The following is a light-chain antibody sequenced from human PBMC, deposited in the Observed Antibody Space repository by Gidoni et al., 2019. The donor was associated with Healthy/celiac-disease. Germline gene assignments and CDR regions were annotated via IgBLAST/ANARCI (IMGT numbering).Light chain of an antibody. CDR2: KVS. Sequence: DVVMTQSPLSLPVTLGQPASISCRSSQSLVYSDGNTYLNWFQQRPGQSPRRLIYKVSNRDSGVPDRFSGSGSGTDFTLKISRVEAEDVGVYYCMQGTRPRRSFGQGTKLEIK. J-gene: IGKJ2*04. V-gene: IGKV2-30*01. CDR1: QSLVYSDGNTY. CDR3: MQGTRPRRS.